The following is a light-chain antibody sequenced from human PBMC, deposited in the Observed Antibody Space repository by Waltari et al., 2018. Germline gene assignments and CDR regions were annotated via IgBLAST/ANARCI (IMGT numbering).Light chain of an antibody. CDR3: MQALQTPWT. Sequence: DIVMTQSPLSLSVTPGEPASISCRSSQSLLHSNGYNYLGWYLQKPGQSPQLLIYLGSNRASGVPERFGGSASGTDFTLKLSRVEAEDVGVYYCMQALQTPWTFGQGTKVAI. CDR2: LGS. V-gene: IGKV2-28*01. CDR1: QSLLHSNGYNY. J-gene: IGKJ1*01.